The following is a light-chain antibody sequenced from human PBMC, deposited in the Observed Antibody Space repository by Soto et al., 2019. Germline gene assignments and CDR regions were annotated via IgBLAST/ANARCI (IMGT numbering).Light chain of an antibody. CDR3: QQYTPSPPIS. J-gene: IGKJ5*01. CDR1: QSVSSSY. Sequence: EIVLTQSPGTLSLSPGERATLSCRASQSVSSSYLAWYQQKPGQAPRLDIYGASSRATGIPDRFSGSGSGTDFTLTISRLEPEDVAVYYCQQYTPSPPISFGRGTRLEIK. V-gene: IGKV3-20*01. CDR2: GAS.